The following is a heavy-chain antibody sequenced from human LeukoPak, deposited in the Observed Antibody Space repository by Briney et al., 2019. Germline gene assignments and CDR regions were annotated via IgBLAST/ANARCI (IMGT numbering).Heavy chain of an antibody. CDR1: GGTFSSYA. CDR2: IIPIFGTA. J-gene: IGHJ6*03. Sequence: GASVKVSCKASGGTFSSYAISWVRQAPGQGLEWMGGIIPIFGTANYAQKFQGRVTITTDESTSTAYMELSSLRSEDTAVYYCARGRYSYGSKVIPYYYYYMDVWDKGTTVTVSS. V-gene: IGHV1-69*05. CDR3: ARGRYSYGSKVIPYYYYYMDV. D-gene: IGHD5-18*01.